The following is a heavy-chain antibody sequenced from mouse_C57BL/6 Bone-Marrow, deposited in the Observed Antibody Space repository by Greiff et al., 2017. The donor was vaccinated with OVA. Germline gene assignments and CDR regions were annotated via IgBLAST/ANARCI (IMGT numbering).Heavy chain of an antibody. CDR1: GYTFTSYW. CDR2: IDPSDSYT. J-gene: IGHJ2*01. V-gene: IGHV1-50*01. CDR3: AQGGSSYFDY. D-gene: IGHD1-1*01. Sequence: QVQLQQPGAELVKPGASVKLSCKASGYTFTSYWMQWVKQRPGQGLEWIGEIDPSDSYTNYNQKFKGKATLTVDTSSSTAYMQLSSLTSEDSAVYYCAQGGSSYFDYWGQGTTLTVSS.